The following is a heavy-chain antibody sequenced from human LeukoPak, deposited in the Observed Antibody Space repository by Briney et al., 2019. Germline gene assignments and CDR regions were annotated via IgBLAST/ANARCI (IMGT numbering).Heavy chain of an antibody. CDR2: IYSGGST. J-gene: IGHJ4*02. Sequence: GGSLRLSCAASGFTFSSNYMSWVRQAPGKGLEWVSVIYSGGSTYYADSVKGRFTISRDNSKNTLYLQMNSLRAEDTAVYYCARDRGSYYDSSGYYWDYWGQGTLVTVSS. V-gene: IGHV3-66*01. D-gene: IGHD3-22*01. CDR3: ARDRGSYYDSSGYYWDY. CDR1: GFTFSSNY.